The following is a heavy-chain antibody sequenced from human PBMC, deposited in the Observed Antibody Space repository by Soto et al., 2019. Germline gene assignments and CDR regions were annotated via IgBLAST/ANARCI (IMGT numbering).Heavy chain of an antibody. Sequence: SETLSLTCAVSGGSITSFNWWSWIRQPPGKGLEWIGEIYHSGTTNYNPSLKSRATISVDKSKNHFSLKLTSVTAADTAVYYCARDRVAATRTSYYVLDAWGQGTTVTVSS. CDR2: IYHSGTT. CDR1: GGSITSFNW. D-gene: IGHD6-25*01. J-gene: IGHJ6*02. CDR3: ARDRVAATRTSYYVLDA. V-gene: IGHV4-4*02.